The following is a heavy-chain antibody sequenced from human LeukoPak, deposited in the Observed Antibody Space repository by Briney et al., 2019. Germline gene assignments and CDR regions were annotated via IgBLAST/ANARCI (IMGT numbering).Heavy chain of an antibody. CDR3: ARLLLWFEPDY. Sequence: SETLSLTCSVSGGSISTSSYYWGWIRQPPGKGLAWIGSIYYNGKTSHNPSLKSRVTISVDTSKNQFSLKLSSVTAADTAAYYCARLLLWFEPDYWGQGTLVTVSS. J-gene: IGHJ4*02. CDR2: IYYNGKT. D-gene: IGHD3-10*01. CDR1: GGSISTSSYY. V-gene: IGHV4-39*07.